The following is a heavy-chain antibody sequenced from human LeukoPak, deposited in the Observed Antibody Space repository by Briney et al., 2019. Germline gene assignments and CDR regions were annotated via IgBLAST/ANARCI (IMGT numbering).Heavy chain of an antibody. V-gene: IGHV1-18*01. CDR1: GYTFTAYG. Sequence: GASVKVSCKASGYTFTAYGISWVRQAPGQGLEWMGWISAYNGNTNYAQRIQGRVTMTTDTSTSTAYMELRSLRSDDTAVYYCARDGALKWFGEPQYGMDVWGQGTTVTVSS. D-gene: IGHD3-10*01. J-gene: IGHJ6*02. CDR2: ISAYNGNT. CDR3: ARDGALKWFGEPQYGMDV.